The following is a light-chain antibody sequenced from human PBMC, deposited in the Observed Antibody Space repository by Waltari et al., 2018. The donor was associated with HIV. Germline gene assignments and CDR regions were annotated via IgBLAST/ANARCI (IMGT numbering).Light chain of an antibody. V-gene: IGLV1-36*01. CDR3: GSWDNCRNGYV. Sequence: QSVTPPPPSVGEPRRSTPPLSPPTTSSHSVNNTVYWYQQPPGKAPKLMIYYDDLLSSGVSDRFSGSKSGTSASLTITGLQSEDEAEYYCGSWDNCRNGYVFGTGTKVTVL. CDR2: YDD. CDR1: SSHSVNNT. J-gene: IGLJ1*01.